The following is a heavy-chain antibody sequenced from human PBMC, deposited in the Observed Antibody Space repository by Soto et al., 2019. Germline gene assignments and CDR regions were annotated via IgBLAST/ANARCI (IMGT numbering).Heavy chain of an antibody. CDR2: ISGSGGST. J-gene: IGHJ6*02. CDR1: GFTFSSYA. D-gene: IGHD2-2*02. Sequence: PAASLRLCWAASGFTFSSYAMSWVRQAPGKGLEWVSAISGSGGSTYYADSVKGRFTISRDNSKNTLYLQMISLRAEDTAVYYCAKARGDCSSTRCHKGRDVWCPGTSVTVSS. V-gene: IGHV3-23*01. CDR3: AKARGDCSSTRCHKGRDV.